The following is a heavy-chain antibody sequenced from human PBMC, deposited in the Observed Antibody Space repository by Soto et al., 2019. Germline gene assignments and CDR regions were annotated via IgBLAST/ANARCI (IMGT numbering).Heavy chain of an antibody. CDR2: IYHSGST. Sequence: PSETLSLTGTVSGGSISSGGDSWSWIRQPPGKGLEWIGYIYHSGSTYYNPSLKSRVTISVDRSKNQFSLKLSSVTAADTAVYYCARLVVAATADWFDPWCQGTLVTVSS. J-gene: IGHJ5*01. V-gene: IGHV4-30-2*01. D-gene: IGHD2-15*01. CDR1: GGSISSGGDS. CDR3: ARLVVAATADWFDP.